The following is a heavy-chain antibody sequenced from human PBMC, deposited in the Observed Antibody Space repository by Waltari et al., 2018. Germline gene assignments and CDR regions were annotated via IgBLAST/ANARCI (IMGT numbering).Heavy chain of an antibody. V-gene: IGHV4-38-2*01. CDR3: ARATVTTSSAFDI. Sequence: QVQLQESGPGLVKPSETLSLTCAVSGYSISSGYYWGCIGQPPGKGLEWIGSIYHSGSTYYNPSLKSRVTISVDTSKNQFSLKLSSVTAADTAVYYCARATVTTSSAFDIWGQGTMVTVSS. CDR1: GYSISSGYY. D-gene: IGHD4-17*01. CDR2: IYHSGST. J-gene: IGHJ3*02.